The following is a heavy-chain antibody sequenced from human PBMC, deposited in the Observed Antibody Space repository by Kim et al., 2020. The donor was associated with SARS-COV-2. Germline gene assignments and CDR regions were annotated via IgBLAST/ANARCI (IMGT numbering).Heavy chain of an antibody. CDR3: ARIEAVAGFIDY. D-gene: IGHD6-19*01. V-gene: IGHV4-61*03. Sequence: NYNPSLESRVTISVDPSKNHFYLKLRSVTTADTATYFCARIEAVAGFIDYWGQGTLVTVSS. J-gene: IGHJ4*02.